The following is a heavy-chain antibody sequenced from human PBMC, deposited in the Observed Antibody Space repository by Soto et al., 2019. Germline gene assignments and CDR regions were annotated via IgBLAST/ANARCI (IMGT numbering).Heavy chain of an antibody. J-gene: IGHJ5*02. CDR1: GDSISNSRFY. V-gene: IGHV4-39*01. CDR2: IYHTGNA. CDR3: ARDYFDSSDYTTNWFDP. D-gene: IGHD3-22*01. Sequence: ETLSLTCSVSGDSISNSRFYWAWIRQPPGEGLEWIGSIYHTGNAYYNPSLKSRVTIFVDTSNYQFSLKLTSVTAADTALYYCARDYFDSSDYTTNWFDPWGQGALVTVSS.